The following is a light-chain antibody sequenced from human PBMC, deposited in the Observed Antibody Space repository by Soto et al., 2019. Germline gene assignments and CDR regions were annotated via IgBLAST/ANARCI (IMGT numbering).Light chain of an antibody. J-gene: IGKJ3*01. V-gene: IGKV1-39*01. CDR2: AAS. CDR1: QSISSY. CDR3: QQSYNTPIT. Sequence: DIQMTQSPSSLSASVGDRVTITCRASQSISSYLNWYQQKPGKAPNPLIHAASSLQSGLPSRFSGSGSGTDFTPTISSLQPEDFATYYCQQSYNTPITFGPGTKVDI.